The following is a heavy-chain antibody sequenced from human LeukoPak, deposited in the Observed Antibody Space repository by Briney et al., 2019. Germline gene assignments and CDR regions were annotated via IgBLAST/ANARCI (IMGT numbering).Heavy chain of an antibody. CDR1: GFTFRNHF. V-gene: IGHV3-30-3*01. Sequence: GGSLRLSCVASGFTFRNHFMHWVRQAPGKGLEWVAVISYDGSSKYYVDSVKGRVTISRDNSKNTLYLQMNSLRAEDTAVYYCARDTVTTGTYFDYWGQGTLVTVSS. D-gene: IGHD4-17*01. J-gene: IGHJ4*02. CDR3: ARDTVTTGTYFDY. CDR2: ISYDGSSK.